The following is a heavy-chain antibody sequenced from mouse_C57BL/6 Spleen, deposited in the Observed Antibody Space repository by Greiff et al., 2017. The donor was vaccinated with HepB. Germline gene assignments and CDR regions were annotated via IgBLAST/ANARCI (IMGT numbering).Heavy chain of an antibody. V-gene: IGHV1-80*01. J-gene: IGHJ3*01. D-gene: IGHD2-4*01. Sequence: VQLQQSGAELVKPGASVKISCKASGYAFSSYWMNWVKQRPGKGLEWIGQIYPGDGDTNYNGKFKGKATLTADKSSSTAYMQLSSLTSEASAVYFCARAYDYDGAWFAYWGQGTLVTVSA. CDR2: IYPGDGDT. CDR3: ARAYDYDGAWFAY. CDR1: GYAFSSYW.